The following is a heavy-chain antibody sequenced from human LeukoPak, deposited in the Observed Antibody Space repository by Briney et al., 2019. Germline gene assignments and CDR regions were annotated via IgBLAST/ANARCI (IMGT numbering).Heavy chain of an antibody. CDR3: ARGRGASYYFDY. J-gene: IGHJ4*02. D-gene: IGHD4-17*01. CDR2: IYYSGST. CDR1: GGSISSGGYY. Sequence: SETLSLTCTVSGGSISSGGYYWSWIRQHPGKGLEWIGYIYYSGSTYYNPSLKSRVTISVDTSKNQFSLKLSSVTAADTAVYYCARGRGASYYFDYWGQGTLVTVSS. V-gene: IGHV4-31*03.